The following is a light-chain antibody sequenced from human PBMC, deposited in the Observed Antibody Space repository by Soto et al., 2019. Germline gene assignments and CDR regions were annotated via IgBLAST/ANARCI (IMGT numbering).Light chain of an antibody. CDR2: EVS. CDR3: NSYTSSSTLYV. CDR1: SSDIGAYNY. J-gene: IGLJ1*01. Sequence: QSALTQPASVSGSPGQSITISCTGTSSDIGAYNYVSWYQQHPGKAPKLMLYEVSNRPSGVSIRFSGSKSGNTASLTISGRQAEDEADYYCNSYTSSSTLYVFGPGTKVTVL. V-gene: IGLV2-14*01.